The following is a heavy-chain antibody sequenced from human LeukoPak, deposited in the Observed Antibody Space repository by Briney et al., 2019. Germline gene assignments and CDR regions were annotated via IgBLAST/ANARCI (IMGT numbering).Heavy chain of an antibody. V-gene: IGHV3-23*01. D-gene: IGHD3-22*01. CDR3: AKDRTPDGYYSIDY. CDR2: ITGNAGLI. J-gene: IGHJ4*02. CDR1: GFTFNTYA. Sequence: GRSLRLSCAASGFTFNTYAMNWVRQAPGKGLEWVSVITGNAGLIAYADSVRGRFTISRDNSKNMLYLQMNSLTAEDTAVYYCAKDRTPDGYYSIDYWGQGTPVTVSS.